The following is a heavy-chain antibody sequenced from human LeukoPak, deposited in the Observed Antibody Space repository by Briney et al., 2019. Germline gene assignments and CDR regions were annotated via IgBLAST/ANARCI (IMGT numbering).Heavy chain of an antibody. D-gene: IGHD6-25*01. V-gene: IGHV1-58*01. CDR3: AAAGDLYSSDPLSAAFDI. Sequence: SVKVSCKASGFTFTSSAVQWVRQARGQRLEWIGWIVVGSGNTNYAQKFQERVTITRDMSTSTAYMELSSLRSEDTAVYYCAAAGDLYSSDPLSAAFDIWGQGTMVTVSS. J-gene: IGHJ3*02. CDR1: GFTFTSSA. CDR2: IVVGSGNT.